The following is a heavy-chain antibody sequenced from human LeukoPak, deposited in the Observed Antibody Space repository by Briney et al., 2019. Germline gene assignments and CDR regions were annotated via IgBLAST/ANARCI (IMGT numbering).Heavy chain of an antibody. D-gene: IGHD3-22*01. CDR3: ARGYYDSSGYYSERLDY. J-gene: IGHJ4*02. V-gene: IGHV3-11*01. CDR1: GFTFSDYY. Sequence: GGSLRLSCAASGFTFSDYYMSWIRQAPGKGLEWLSCISSSGKTIFYADSVKGRFTISRDNAKNTLYLQMNSLRAEDTAVYYCARGYYDSSGYYSERLDYWGQGTLVTVSS. CDR2: ISSSGKTI.